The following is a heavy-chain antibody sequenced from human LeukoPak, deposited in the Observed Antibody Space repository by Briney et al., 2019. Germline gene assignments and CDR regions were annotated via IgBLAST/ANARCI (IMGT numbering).Heavy chain of an antibody. D-gene: IGHD3-10*01. Sequence: ASVKVSCKASGYTFTSYAMHWVRQAPGQRLEWMGWINAGNGNTKYSQKFQGRVTITRNTSISTAYMELSSLRSEDTAVYYCARGSLLWFGELPDRWFDPWGQGTLVTVSS. CDR1: GYTFTSYA. CDR3: ARGSLLWFGELPDRWFDP. V-gene: IGHV1-3*01. CDR2: INAGNGNT. J-gene: IGHJ5*02.